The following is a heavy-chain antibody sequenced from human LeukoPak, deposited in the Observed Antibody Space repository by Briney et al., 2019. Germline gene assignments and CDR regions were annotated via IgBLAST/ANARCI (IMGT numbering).Heavy chain of an antibody. J-gene: IGHJ6*04. Sequence: GRSLRLSCAASGFTFSSYAMHWVSQAPGKGLEWVAVISYDGSNKYYADSVKGRFTISRDNSKNTLYLQMNSLRAEDTAVYYCARDGAAAGIADVGGKGTTATVSS. CDR2: ISYDGSNK. CDR1: GFTFSSYA. D-gene: IGHD6-13*01. V-gene: IGHV3-30*01. CDR3: ARDGAAAGIADV.